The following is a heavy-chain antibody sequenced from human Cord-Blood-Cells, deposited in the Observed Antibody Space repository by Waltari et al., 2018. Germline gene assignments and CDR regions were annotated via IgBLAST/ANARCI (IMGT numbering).Heavy chain of an antibody. CDR1: GGSISSGGYY. V-gene: IGHV4-31*03. J-gene: IGHJ6*02. D-gene: IGHD3-22*01. CDR3: ARGLVYDSSGYYYYYGMDV. Sequence: QVQLQESGPGLVKPSQNLSLTCTVSGGSISSGGYYSSWTRQRPGKGLEWIGYIYYSGSTYYNPSLKRRVTISVDTSKNQFSLKLSSVTAADTAVYYFARGLVYDSSGYYYYYGMDVWGQGTTVTVSS. CDR2: IYYSGST.